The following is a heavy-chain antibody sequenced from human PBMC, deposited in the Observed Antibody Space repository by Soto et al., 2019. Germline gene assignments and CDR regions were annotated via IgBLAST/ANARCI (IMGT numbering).Heavy chain of an antibody. CDR2: IYHAGSV. J-gene: IGHJ6*02. CDR3: ARTFDYYGMDV. V-gene: IGHV4-38-2*01. Sequence: PSETLSLTWAVSGYSIGSGYYWAWIRQSPGKGLEWIGSIYHAGSVYYNPSLNGRVALSMDTSKNHFSLKLTSVTAADTAVYYCARTFDYYGMDVWGQGTTVTVS. CDR1: GYSIGSGYY.